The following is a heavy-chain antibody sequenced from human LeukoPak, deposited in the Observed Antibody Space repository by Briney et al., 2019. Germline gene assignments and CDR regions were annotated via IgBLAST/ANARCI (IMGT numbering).Heavy chain of an antibody. CDR2: ISGSGGST. CDR3: AKGESAGVIWGYYYYMDV. J-gene: IGHJ6*03. D-gene: IGHD3-10*01. V-gene: IGHV3-23*01. CDR1: GFTFSSYA. Sequence: PGGSLRLSCAASGFTFSSYAMSWVRQAPGKGLEWVSAISGSGGSTYYADSVKGRFTISRDNSKNTLYLQMNSLRAEDTAVYYCAKGESAGVIWGYYYYMDVWGKGTTVTISS.